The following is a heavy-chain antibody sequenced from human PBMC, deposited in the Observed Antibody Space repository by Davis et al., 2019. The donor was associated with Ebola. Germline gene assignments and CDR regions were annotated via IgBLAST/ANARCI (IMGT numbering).Heavy chain of an antibody. V-gene: IGHV4-34*01. J-gene: IGHJ4*02. CDR1: GFTFSNAW. CDR3: ARHTSSSWPRFDY. CDR2: INHSGST. D-gene: IGHD6-13*01. Sequence: ESLKISCAASGFTFSNAWMSWIRQPPGKGLEWIGEINHSGSTNYNPSLKSRVTISVDTSKNQFSLKLSSVTAADTAVYYCARHTSSSWPRFDYWGQGTLVTVSS.